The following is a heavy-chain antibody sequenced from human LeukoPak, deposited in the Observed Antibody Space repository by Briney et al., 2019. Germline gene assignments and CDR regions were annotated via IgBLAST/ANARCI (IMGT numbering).Heavy chain of an antibody. CDR3: AKDPIVFNSGDYYLGAFNI. CDR2: ISGGGGKT. D-gene: IGHD2-21*02. CDR1: GFTFSSCA. Sequence: PGGSLRLSCEASGFTFSSCALSWVRQAPGKGLEWVSAISGGGGKTWYADSVKGRFTISRDNSKNTLYLQMNSLRAEDTALYYCAKDPIVFNSGDYYLGAFNIWGPGAMVTVSS. J-gene: IGHJ3*02. V-gene: IGHV3-23*01.